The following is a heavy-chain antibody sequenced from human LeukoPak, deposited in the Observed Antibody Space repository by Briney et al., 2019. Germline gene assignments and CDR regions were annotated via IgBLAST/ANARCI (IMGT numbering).Heavy chain of an antibody. D-gene: IGHD6-19*01. V-gene: IGHV3-20*04. J-gene: IGHJ1*01. Sequence: GGSLRLSCAASGFTFDDYGMSWVRQAPGEGLELVSGINWNGGSTGYADSVKGRFTISRDNAKNSLYLQMNSLRAEDTAVYYCAKYSSAWYLAEYFQYWGQGTLVTVSS. CDR1: GFTFDDYG. CDR2: INWNGGST. CDR3: AKYSSAWYLAEYFQY.